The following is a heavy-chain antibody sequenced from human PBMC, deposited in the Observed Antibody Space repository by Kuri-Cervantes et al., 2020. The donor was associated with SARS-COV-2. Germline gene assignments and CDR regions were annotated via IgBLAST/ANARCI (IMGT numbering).Heavy chain of an antibody. V-gene: IGHV1-24*01. Sequence: ASVKVSCKVSGYTLTELSMHWVRQAPGKGLEWMGGFDPEDGETIYEQKFQGRVTMPEDTSTDTAYMELSSLRSEDTGVYYCARGIGYCSGGSCYNYYYGMDVWGQGTTVTVSS. D-gene: IGHD2-15*01. J-gene: IGHJ6*02. CDR3: ARGIGYCSGGSCYNYYYGMDV. CDR2: FDPEDGET. CDR1: GYTLTELS.